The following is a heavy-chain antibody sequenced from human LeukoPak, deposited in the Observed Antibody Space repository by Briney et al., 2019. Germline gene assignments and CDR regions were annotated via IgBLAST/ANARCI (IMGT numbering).Heavy chain of an antibody. CDR3: ASRLTYYYDSSGYFPDY. CDR2: INHSGST. Sequence: SETLSLTCAVYGGSFSGYYWSWIRQPPGKGLEWIGEINHSGSTNYNPSLKSRVTISVDTSKNQFSLKLSSVTAADTAVYYCASRLTYYYDSSGYFPDYWGQGTLVTVSS. V-gene: IGHV4-34*01. J-gene: IGHJ4*02. D-gene: IGHD3-22*01. CDR1: GGSFSGYY.